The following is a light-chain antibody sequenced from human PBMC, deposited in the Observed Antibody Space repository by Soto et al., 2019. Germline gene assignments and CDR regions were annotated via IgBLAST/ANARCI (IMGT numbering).Light chain of an antibody. Sequence: EIVMTQSPATLSVSPGERATLSCRASQSVSISLAWYQQKPGQAPRLLIDGASTRAAGIPARFSGSGSGTEFTLTISSLQSEDFAVYYCQQYNNWPWTFGQGTKVEIK. CDR3: QQYNNWPWT. CDR1: QSVSIS. V-gene: IGKV3-15*01. CDR2: GAS. J-gene: IGKJ1*01.